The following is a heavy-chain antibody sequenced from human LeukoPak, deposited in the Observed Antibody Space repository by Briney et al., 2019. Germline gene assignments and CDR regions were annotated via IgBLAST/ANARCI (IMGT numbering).Heavy chain of an antibody. Sequence: GSLRLSCAASGFTVSSNYMSWVRQPPGKGLEWVGSVYYSGSTYYNPSLKSRVVTSVDTSKKQFFLKVTSVTAADTAVYYCARVTSSGGVDNWGQGTLVTVSS. CDR3: ARVTSSGGVDN. CDR1: GFTVSSNY. J-gene: IGHJ4*02. D-gene: IGHD2-21*02. V-gene: IGHV4-39*07. CDR2: VYYSGST.